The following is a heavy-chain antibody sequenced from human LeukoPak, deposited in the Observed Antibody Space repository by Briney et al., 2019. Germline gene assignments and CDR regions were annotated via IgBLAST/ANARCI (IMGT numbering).Heavy chain of an antibody. CDR1: EFTFINAW. D-gene: IGHD3-16*01. CDR2: IKSKTDGGTR. V-gene: IGHV3-15*01. J-gene: IGHJ4*02. Sequence: GGSLRLSCAASEFTFINAWMSWVRQAPGKGLEWVGRIKSKTDGGTRDYAAPVKGRFTISRHDSKNTLYLQMNSLKTEDTGIYYCTTDYVWGSYEVYWGQGTLVTVSS. CDR3: TTDYVWGSYEVY.